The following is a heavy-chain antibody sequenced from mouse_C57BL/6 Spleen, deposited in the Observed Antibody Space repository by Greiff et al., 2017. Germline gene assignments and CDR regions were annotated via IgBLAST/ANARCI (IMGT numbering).Heavy chain of an antibody. CDR2: SDPSDSYT. J-gene: IGHJ2*01. Sequence: QVQLKQPGAELVMPGASVKLSCKASGYTFTSYWMPWVKQRPGHGLEWIGESDPSDSYTNYNQTFKGKSTLTVDQSPITAYMQLSSLTSEDSAVYYCARLDSSGLFDYWGQGTTLTVAS. D-gene: IGHD3-2*02. V-gene: IGHV1-69*01. CDR1: GYTFTSYW. CDR3: ARLDSSGLFDY.